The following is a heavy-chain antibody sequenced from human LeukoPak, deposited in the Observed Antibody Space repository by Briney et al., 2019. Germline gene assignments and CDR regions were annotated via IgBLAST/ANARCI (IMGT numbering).Heavy chain of an antibody. J-gene: IGHJ4*02. CDR1: GITLSNYG. CDR2: ISGSGGGT. Sequence: GGSLRLSCAVSGITLSNYGMNWVRLAPGKGLEWVAGISGSGGGTNYADSVKGRFTTSGVNPRNTLYLEITNLGAEDTTVYFCAKRTVVNRFILVGFHKEAYYFDPWGQGALVTVSS. CDR3: AKRTVVNRFILVGFHKEAYYFDP. V-gene: IGHV3-23*01. D-gene: IGHD2-21*01.